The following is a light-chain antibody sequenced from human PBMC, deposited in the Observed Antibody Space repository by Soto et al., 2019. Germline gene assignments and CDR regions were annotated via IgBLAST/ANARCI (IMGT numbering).Light chain of an antibody. CDR2: EVS. Sequence: QSALTQPASVSGSPGQSITISCTGTSSDVGGYNYVSWYQQHPGKAPKRMIYEVSNRPSGVSNRFSGSKSGNTASLTISGLQAEDEADYYCTSKTSSTYVVFGGGTKLTVL. CDR1: SSDVGGYNY. J-gene: IGLJ2*01. CDR3: TSKTSSTYVV. V-gene: IGLV2-14*01.